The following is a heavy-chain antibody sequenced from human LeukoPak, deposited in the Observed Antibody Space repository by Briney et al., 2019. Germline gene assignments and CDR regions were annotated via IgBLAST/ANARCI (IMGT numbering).Heavy chain of an antibody. V-gene: IGHV3-21*04. CDR2: ISSSSSYI. CDR1: GFTFSSYS. Sequence: GGSLRLSCAASGFTFSSYSMNWVRQAPGKGLEWVSSISSSSSYIYYADSVKGRFTVSRDNSKSTLYLQMSSLRAEDTAVYYCAKDERNWNYNLASQTYDWGQGTLVTVSS. CDR3: AKDERNWNYNLASQTYD. J-gene: IGHJ4*02. D-gene: IGHD1-7*01.